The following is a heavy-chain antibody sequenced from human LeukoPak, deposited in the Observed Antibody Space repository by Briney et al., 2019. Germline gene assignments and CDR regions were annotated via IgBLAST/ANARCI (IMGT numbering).Heavy chain of an antibody. Sequence: GSLRLSCAASGFTFSSFGMPWVGKAPGKGREWVAVISYDGSNKYYADSVKGRFTISRDNSKNTLYLQMNSLRAEDTAVYYCAKSQRSKRLPHYYDSSGYHYQYYFDYWGQGTLVTVSS. D-gene: IGHD3-22*01. CDR2: ISYDGSNK. CDR3: AKSQRSKRLPHYYDSSGYHYQYYFDY. J-gene: IGHJ4*02. CDR1: GFTFSSFG. V-gene: IGHV3-30*18.